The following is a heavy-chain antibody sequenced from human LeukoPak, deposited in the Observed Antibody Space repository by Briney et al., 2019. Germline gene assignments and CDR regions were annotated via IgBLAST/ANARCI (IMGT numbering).Heavy chain of an antibody. J-gene: IGHJ4*02. CDR1: GYSFTGYY. CDR3: ARVNFDWLLSDFDY. Sequence: ASVKVSCKASGYSFTGYYMHWVRQAPGQGLEWMGWINPDSGGTNYAQKFQGRVTMTRDTSITTAYMELSRLTSDDTAVYYCARVNFDWLLSDFDYWGQGTLVTVSS. CDR2: INPDSGGT. D-gene: IGHD3-9*01. V-gene: IGHV1-2*02.